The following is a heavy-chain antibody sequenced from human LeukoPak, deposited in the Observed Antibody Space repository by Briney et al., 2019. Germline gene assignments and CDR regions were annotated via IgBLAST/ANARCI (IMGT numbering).Heavy chain of an antibody. CDR2: ISSSGSTI. J-gene: IGHJ6*02. CDR1: GFTFSDYY. V-gene: IGHV3-11*04. CDR3: ARDGGLGRRGAPGNDYYYGMDV. Sequence: PGGSLRLSCAASGFTFSDYYMSWIRQAPGKGLEWVSYISSSGSTIYYADSVKGRFTISRDNAKNSLYLQMNSLRAEDTALYYCARDGGLGRRGAPGNDYYYGMDVWGQGTTVTVSS. D-gene: IGHD3-10*01.